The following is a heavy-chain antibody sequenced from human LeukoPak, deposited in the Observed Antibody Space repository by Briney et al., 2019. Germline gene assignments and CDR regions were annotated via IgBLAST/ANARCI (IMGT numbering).Heavy chain of an antibody. Sequence: GASVTVSFKASGYTFTSYYMHWVRQAPGQGLEWMGLINPSGGSTSYAQKFQGRVTMTRDTSTSTVYMELSSLRSEDTAVYYCAREGKPTTPRSGTRGAFDIWGQGTMVTVSS. D-gene: IGHD1-26*01. CDR1: GYTFTSYY. J-gene: IGHJ3*02. CDR3: AREGKPTTPRSGTRGAFDI. V-gene: IGHV1-46*01. CDR2: INPSGGST.